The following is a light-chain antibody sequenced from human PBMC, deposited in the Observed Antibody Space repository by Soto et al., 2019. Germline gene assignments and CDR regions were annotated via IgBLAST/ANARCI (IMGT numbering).Light chain of an antibody. CDR1: QSVSSSY. CDR3: QQRINWPPD. J-gene: IGKJ5*01. CDR2: GAS. Sequence: EIVLTQSPGTLSLSPGERATLSCRASQSVSSSYLAWYQQKPGQAPRLLIYGASSRATGIPDRFSGSGSGTDFTLTISGLEPEDFAVYYCQQRINWPPDFGPGTRLEIK. V-gene: IGKV3D-20*02.